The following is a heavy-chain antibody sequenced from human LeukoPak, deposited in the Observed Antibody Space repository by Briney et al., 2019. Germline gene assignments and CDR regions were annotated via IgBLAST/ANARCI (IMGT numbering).Heavy chain of an antibody. D-gene: IGHD2-2*01. Sequence: PGGSLRLSCAASGFTFSSYAMHWVRQAPGKGLEWVAVMSYDGSNKYYADSVKGRFTISRDNSKNTLYLQMNSLRAEDTAVYYCARGGDIVVVPAGALGDYWGQGTLVTVSS. CDR2: MSYDGSNK. J-gene: IGHJ4*02. CDR1: GFTFSSYA. CDR3: ARGGDIVVVPAGALGDY. V-gene: IGHV3-30*04.